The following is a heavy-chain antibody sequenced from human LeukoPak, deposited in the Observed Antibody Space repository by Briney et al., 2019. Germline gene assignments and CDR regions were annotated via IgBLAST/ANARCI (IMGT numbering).Heavy chain of an antibody. Sequence: GGSLRLSCAASGFTFSNAWMSWVRQAPGKGLEWVGRIKSKTDDGTTDYATPVKGRFTISRDDSKNTLYLQMNSLKTEDTAVYYCTTLVRYWGQGTLVTVSS. CDR1: GFTFSNAW. CDR3: TTLVRY. V-gene: IGHV3-15*01. CDR2: IKSKTDDGTT. D-gene: IGHD2-2*01. J-gene: IGHJ4*02.